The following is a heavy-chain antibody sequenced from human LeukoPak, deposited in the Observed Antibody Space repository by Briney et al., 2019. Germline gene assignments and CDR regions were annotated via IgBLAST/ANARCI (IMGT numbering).Heavy chain of an antibody. CDR2: IYYSGST. J-gene: IGHJ6*02. Sequence: SEALSLTCTVSGSSISGSSYYWGWIRQPPGKGLEWIGSIYYSGSTYYNPSLKSRVTISVDTSKNQFSLKLSSVTAADTAVYYCAGGPYYYDSSGHRRVYGMDVWGQGTTVTVSS. CDR1: GSSISGSSYY. CDR3: AGGPYYYDSSGHRRVYGMDV. D-gene: IGHD3-22*01. V-gene: IGHV4-39*07.